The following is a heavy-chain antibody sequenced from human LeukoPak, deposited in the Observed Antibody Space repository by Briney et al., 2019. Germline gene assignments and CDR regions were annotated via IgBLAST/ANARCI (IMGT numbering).Heavy chain of an antibody. V-gene: IGHV4-4*07. CDR2: IYTSRST. Sequence: SETLSLTCTVSGGSISSYYWSWIRQPAGKGLEWIGRIYTSRSTNYNPSLKSRVTMSVDTSKNQFSLKLSSVTAADTAVYYCARGRSSGYYDSSGFNGADAFDIWGQGTMVTVSS. CDR1: GGSISSYY. CDR3: ARGRSSGYYDSSGFNGADAFDI. D-gene: IGHD3-22*01. J-gene: IGHJ3*02.